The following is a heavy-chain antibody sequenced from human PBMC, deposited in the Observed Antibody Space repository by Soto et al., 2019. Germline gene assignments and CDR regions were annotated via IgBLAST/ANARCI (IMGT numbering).Heavy chain of an antibody. CDR1: GFTFSSYA. CDR2: ISYDGSNK. J-gene: IGHJ6*02. CDR3: ARHSSSWSEPSYGMDV. D-gene: IGHD6-13*01. V-gene: IGHV3-30-3*01. Sequence: QVQLVESGGGVVQPGRSLRLSCAASGFTFSSYAMHWVRQAPGKGLEWVAVISYDGSNKYYADSVKGRFTISRDNSKNTLYLQMNSLRAEDTAVYYCARHSSSWSEPSYGMDVWGQGTTVTVSS.